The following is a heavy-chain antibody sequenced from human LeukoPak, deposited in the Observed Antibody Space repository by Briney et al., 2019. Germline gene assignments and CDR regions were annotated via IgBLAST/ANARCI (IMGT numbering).Heavy chain of an antibody. D-gene: IGHD3-3*01. J-gene: IGHJ4*02. CDR3: AKPNGITIFGVVTPFDY. CDR2: ISYDGSNK. CDR1: GFTFSSYA. V-gene: IGHV3-30-3*01. Sequence: GRSLRLSCAASGFTFSSYAMHWVRQAPGKGLEWVAVISYDGSNKYYADSVKGRFTISRDNSKNTLYLQMNSLRAEDTAVYYCAKPNGITIFGVVTPFDYWGQGTLVTVSS.